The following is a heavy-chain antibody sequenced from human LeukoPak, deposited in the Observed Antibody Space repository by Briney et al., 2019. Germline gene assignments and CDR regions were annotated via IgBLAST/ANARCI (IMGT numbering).Heavy chain of an antibody. CDR2: ISSNGGST. J-gene: IGHJ4*02. V-gene: IGHV3-64*01. CDR3: ARAPGSYYEY. CDR1: GFTFTNYA. Sequence: GGSLRLSCAASGFTFTNYAMHWVRQAPGKGLEYVSAISSNGGSTYYANSVKGRFTISRDNSKNTLYLQMGSLRAEDMAVYYCARAPGSYYEYWGQGTLVTVSS. D-gene: IGHD1-26*01.